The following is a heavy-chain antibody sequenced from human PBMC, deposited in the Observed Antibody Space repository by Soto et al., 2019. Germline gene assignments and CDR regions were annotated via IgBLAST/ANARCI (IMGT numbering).Heavy chain of an antibody. CDR2: ISYDGSNK. J-gene: IGHJ6*02. D-gene: IGHD5-18*01. CDR3: AREGYSYYYYYYGMDV. Sequence: PGGSLRLSCAASGFTFSSYGMHWVRQAPGKGLEWVAVISYDGSNKYYADSVKGRFTISRDNSKNTLYLQMNSLRAEDTAVYYCAREGYSYYYYYYGMDVWGQGTTVTVSS. V-gene: IGHV3-30*03. CDR1: GFTFSSYG.